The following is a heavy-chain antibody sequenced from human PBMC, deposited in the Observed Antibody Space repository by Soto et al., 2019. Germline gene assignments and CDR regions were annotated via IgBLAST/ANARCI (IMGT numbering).Heavy chain of an antibody. J-gene: IGHJ5*02. CDR2: IIPILGIA. D-gene: IGHD3-22*01. CDR3: AREHYCYSNWFDP. CDR1: GGTFSSYT. Sequence: QVQLVQSGAEVKKPGSSVKVSCKASGGTFSSYTISWVRQAPGQGLEWMGRIIPILGIANYAQKFQGRVTITADKSTSTAYMELSSLRSEDTAVYYCAREHYCYSNWFDPWGPGTLVPVSS. V-gene: IGHV1-69*08.